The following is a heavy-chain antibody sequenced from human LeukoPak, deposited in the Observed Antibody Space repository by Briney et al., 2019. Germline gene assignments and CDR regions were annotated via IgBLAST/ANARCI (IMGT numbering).Heavy chain of an antibody. J-gene: IGHJ6*03. CDR3: AKTPGDSSGYYYYYYNMDV. CDR1: GFTFSSYA. D-gene: IGHD3-22*01. CDR2: ISGSGGST. V-gene: IGHV3-23*01. Sequence: GGSLRLSCAASGFTFSSYAMSWVRQAPGKGLEWVSAISGSGGSTYYADSVKGRFTISRDNSKNTLYLQMNSLRAEDTAVYYCAKTPGDSSGYYYYYYNMDVWGKGTTVTVSS.